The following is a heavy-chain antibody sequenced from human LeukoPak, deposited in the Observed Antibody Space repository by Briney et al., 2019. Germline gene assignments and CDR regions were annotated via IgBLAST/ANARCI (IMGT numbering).Heavy chain of an antibody. D-gene: IGHD3-22*01. CDR3: AKVFYYYDSSGDREEAFDI. Sequence: GGSLRLSCAASGFTFSSYAMHWVRQAPGKGLEYVSAISSNGGSTYYANSVKGRFTISRDNSKNTLYLQMNSLRAEDTAVYYCAKVFYYYDSSGDREEAFDIWGQGTMVTVSS. CDR2: ISSNGGST. CDR1: GFTFSSYA. V-gene: IGHV3-64*01. J-gene: IGHJ3*02.